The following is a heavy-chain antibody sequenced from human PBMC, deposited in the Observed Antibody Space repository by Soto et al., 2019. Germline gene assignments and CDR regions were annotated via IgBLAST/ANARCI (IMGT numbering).Heavy chain of an antibody. V-gene: IGHV4-30-2*01. J-gene: IGHJ5*02. CDR1: GGSMSSGGYF. CDR2: IYHSGST. D-gene: IGHD2-2*01. CDR3: ARVPDR. Sequence: SETLSLTCAVSGGSMSSGGYFWSWIRQPPGKGLEWIGYIYHSGSTYYNPSLKSRVTISVDRSKNQFSLKLNSVTAADTAVYYCARVPDRWGQGTLVTVS.